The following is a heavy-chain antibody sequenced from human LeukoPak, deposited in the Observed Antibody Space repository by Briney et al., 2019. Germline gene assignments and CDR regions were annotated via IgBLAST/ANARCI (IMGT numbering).Heavy chain of an antibody. J-gene: IGHJ4*02. V-gene: IGHV4-34*01. D-gene: IGHD5-12*01. CDR2: MNHSGSA. Sequence: SETLSLTCAVYGGSFSNYYWTWIRQPPGKGLEWIGEMNHSGSANYNPSLKSRVTISVDTSKNQCSLRLSSVTAADTAVYYCARASSGYAFDYWGQGTLVTVSS. CDR3: ARASSGYAFDY. CDR1: GGSFSNYY.